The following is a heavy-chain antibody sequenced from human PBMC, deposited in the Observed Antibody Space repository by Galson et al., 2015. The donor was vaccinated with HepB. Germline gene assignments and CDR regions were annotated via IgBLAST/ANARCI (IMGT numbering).Heavy chain of an antibody. Sequence: SLRLSCAASGFTFSSYAMSWVRQAPGKGLEWVSAISGSGGSTYYADSVKGRFTISRDNSKNTLYLQMNSLRAEDTAVYYCATRVTSSSWPLGDYWGQGTLVTVSS. V-gene: IGHV3-23*01. J-gene: IGHJ4*02. CDR2: ISGSGGST. CDR1: GFTFSSYA. CDR3: ATRVTSSSWPLGDY. D-gene: IGHD6-13*01.